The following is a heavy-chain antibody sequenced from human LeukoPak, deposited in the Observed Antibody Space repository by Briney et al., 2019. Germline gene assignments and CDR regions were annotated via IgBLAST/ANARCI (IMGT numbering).Heavy chain of an antibody. D-gene: IGHD6-13*01. CDR1: GFTFSSYA. Sequence: GGSLRLSCAASGFTFSSYAVSWVRQAPGKGLAWVSAISDSGGSTQYADSVRGRFAISRDNSRNTLYLHMNSLRADDTAVYYCAKGSSNWRDYYYFDYWGQGTLVTVSS. J-gene: IGHJ4*02. V-gene: IGHV3-23*01. CDR3: AKGSSNWRDYYYFDY. CDR2: ISDSGGST.